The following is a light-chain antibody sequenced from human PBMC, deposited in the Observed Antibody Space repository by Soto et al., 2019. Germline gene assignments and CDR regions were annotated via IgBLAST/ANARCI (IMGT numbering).Light chain of an antibody. Sequence: DIQMTQSPSTLSASVGDRVTITSRASRTISSYLNWYQQTQGKAPNLLIYAASNLQGGVPSRFSGSGSGTDFTLTISSLHSEDFATYYCQQTYSNPGTFGQGTKVDI. CDR3: QQTYSNPGT. CDR1: RTISSY. CDR2: AAS. V-gene: IGKV1-39*01. J-gene: IGKJ1*01.